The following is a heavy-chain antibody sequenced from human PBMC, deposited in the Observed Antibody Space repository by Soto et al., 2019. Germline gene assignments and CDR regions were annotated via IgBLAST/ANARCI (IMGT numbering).Heavy chain of an antibody. CDR3: VRTSITSQYGAGYFEY. J-gene: IGHJ4*02. V-gene: IGHV4-39*01. Sequence: QLQLQESGPGLVKPSETLSLTCTVSGGSISSSSYWGWIRQPPGKGLEWIGSISYTGSTYYNPSLKSRVTVSVDTCKNQFSLKLSSVTAADTAVYYCVRTSITSQYGAGYFEYWGQGTLVTVSS. CDR2: ISYTGST. D-gene: IGHD2-2*01. CDR1: GGSISSSSY.